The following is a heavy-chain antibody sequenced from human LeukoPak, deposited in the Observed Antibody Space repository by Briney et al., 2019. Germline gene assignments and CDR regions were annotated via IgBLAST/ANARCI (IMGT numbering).Heavy chain of an antibody. D-gene: IGHD6-6*01. CDR2: ISSSSGYI. Sequence: GGSLRLSCAASGFTFSSYSMNWIRQAPGKGLEWVSSISSSSGYIYHADSVKGRFTISRDDAKNSLYLQMNSLRAEDTAVYYCAREYSSSVSFDPWGQGTLVTVSS. J-gene: IGHJ5*02. CDR1: GFTFSSYS. V-gene: IGHV3-21*01. CDR3: AREYSSSVSFDP.